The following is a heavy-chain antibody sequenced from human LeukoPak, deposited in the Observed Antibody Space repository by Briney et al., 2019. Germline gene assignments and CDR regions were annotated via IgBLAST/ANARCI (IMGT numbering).Heavy chain of an antibody. Sequence: PGASLRLSCAASGFTFSSYAMSWVRQAPGKGLEWVSAISGSGGSTYYADSVKGRFTISRDNSKNTLYLQMNSRRAEDTAVYYCAKEGVRAVAGTGLDYWGQGTLVTVSS. J-gene: IGHJ4*02. D-gene: IGHD6-19*01. CDR1: GFTFSSYA. CDR3: AKEGVRAVAGTGLDY. CDR2: ISGSGGST. V-gene: IGHV3-23*01.